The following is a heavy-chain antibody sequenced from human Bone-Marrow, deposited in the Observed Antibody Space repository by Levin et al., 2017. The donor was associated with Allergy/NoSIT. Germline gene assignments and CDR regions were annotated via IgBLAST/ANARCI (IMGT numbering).Heavy chain of an antibody. CDR3: ARVRAVGSRGDAFDL. J-gene: IGHJ3*01. Sequence: GGSLRLSCVGSGFSFTDYYVNWIRQAPGRGLEWLSYTNSRGPTHYADSVKGRFTISTDNVEQSLYLEMNNLRAEDTATYYFARVRAVGSRGDAFDLWGPGTFVTVSS. CDR2: TNSRGPT. D-gene: IGHD3-10*01. CDR1: GFSFTDYY. V-gene: IGHV3-69-1*01.